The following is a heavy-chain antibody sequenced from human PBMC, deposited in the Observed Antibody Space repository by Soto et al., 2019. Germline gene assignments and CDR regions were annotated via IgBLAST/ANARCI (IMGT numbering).Heavy chain of an antibody. D-gene: IGHD4-17*01. CDR3: ARGTVTTI. V-gene: IGHV4-34*01. Sequence: SETLSLTCAVYGGSFSGYYWSWIRQPPGKGLEWIGEINHSGSTNYNPSLESRVTISVGTSKNQFSLKLSSVTAADTAVYYCARGTVTTIWGQGTLVTVSS. J-gene: IGHJ4*02. CDR2: INHSGST. CDR1: GGSFSGYY.